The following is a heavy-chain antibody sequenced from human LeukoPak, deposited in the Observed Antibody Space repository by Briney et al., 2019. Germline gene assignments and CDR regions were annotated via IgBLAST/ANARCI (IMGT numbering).Heavy chain of an antibody. Sequence: SETLSLTCTVSGGSISSYHWSWIRQPPGKGLEWIGYINYSGSTNYSPSLKSRVTISPDTSKNQFSLKLGSVTAADTAVYYCARDLLVRGVRGWFDPWGQGTLVTVSS. CDR1: GGSISSYH. D-gene: IGHD3-10*01. J-gene: IGHJ5*02. V-gene: IGHV4-59*01. CDR3: ARDLLVRGVRGWFDP. CDR2: INYSGST.